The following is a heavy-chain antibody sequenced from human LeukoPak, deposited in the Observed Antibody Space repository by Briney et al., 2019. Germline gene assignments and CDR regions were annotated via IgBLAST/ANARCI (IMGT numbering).Heavy chain of an antibody. J-gene: IGHJ5*02. D-gene: IGHD3-3*01. CDR1: GGSISSGYY. CDR3: ARDRIGVRIFGVVTYNWFDP. V-gene: IGHV4-38-2*02. Sequence: SETLSLTSTVSGGSISSGYYWGWIRQPPGKGLEWIGSIYHSGSTYYNPSLKSRVTISVDTSKNQFSLKLSSVTAADTAVYYCARDRIGVRIFGVVTYNWFDPWGQGTLVTVSS. CDR2: IYHSGST.